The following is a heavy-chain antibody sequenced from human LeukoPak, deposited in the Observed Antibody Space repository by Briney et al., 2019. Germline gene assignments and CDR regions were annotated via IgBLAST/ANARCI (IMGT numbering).Heavy chain of an antibody. D-gene: IGHD3-22*01. CDR3: ARDGRRDSSGYDGGDY. CDR2: ISNSGGST. J-gene: IGHJ4*02. CDR1: GFTFSSYA. Sequence: GGSLRLSCAASGFTFSSYAMSWVRQAPGKGLEWVSSISNSGGSTYSADSVQGRFTISRDNSKNTLYLQMNSLRAEDTAVYYCARDGRRDSSGYDGGDYWGQGTLVTVSS. V-gene: IGHV3-23*01.